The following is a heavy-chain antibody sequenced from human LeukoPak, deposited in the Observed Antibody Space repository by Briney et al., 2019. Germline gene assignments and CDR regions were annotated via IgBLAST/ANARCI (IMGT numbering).Heavy chain of an antibody. V-gene: IGHV3-23*01. J-gene: IGHJ4*02. D-gene: IGHD5/OR15-5a*01. CDR1: GLTFSSYP. CDR3: VRAVSVSSYYFDC. Sequence: GGSLRLSCAASGLTFSSYPMTWVRQAPGKGLEWVSAISGGGGSTHYADSVKGRFTISRDDAKNSLYLQMNSLRAEDTAVYYCVRAVSVSSYYFDCWGQGTLVTVSS. CDR2: ISGGGGST.